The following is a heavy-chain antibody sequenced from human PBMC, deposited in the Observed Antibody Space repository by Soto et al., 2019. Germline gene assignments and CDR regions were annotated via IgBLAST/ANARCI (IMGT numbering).Heavy chain of an antibody. CDR1: GYTFTSYA. J-gene: IGHJ4*02. D-gene: IGHD2-2*01. CDR3: ARDRVGYCSSTSCYALGY. V-gene: IGHV1-3*01. Sequence: GASVKVSCKASGYTFTSYAMHWVRQAPGQRLEWMGWINAGNGNTKYSQKFQGRVTITRDTSASTAYMELSSLRSEDTAEYYCARDRVGYCSSTSCYALGYWGQGTLVTVSS. CDR2: INAGNGNT.